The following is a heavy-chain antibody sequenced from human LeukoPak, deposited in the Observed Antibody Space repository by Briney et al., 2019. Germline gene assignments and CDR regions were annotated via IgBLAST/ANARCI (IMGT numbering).Heavy chain of an antibody. CDR1: GFTFSSYR. V-gene: IGHV3-21*01. J-gene: IGHJ4*02. D-gene: IGHD6-13*01. CDR2: ISSSSSYI. CDR3: AREPTYSSSWYTTCDF. Sequence: GGGLRLSCAASGFTFSSYRMNWVRQAPGKELEGVSSISSSSSYIYYADSVKGRFTISSDNAKNSLYLQMNSLRAEDTAVHYCAREPTYSSSWYTTCDFWGQGTLVTVSS.